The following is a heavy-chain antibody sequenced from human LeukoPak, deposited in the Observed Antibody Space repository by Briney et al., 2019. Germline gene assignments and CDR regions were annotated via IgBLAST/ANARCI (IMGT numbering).Heavy chain of an antibody. J-gene: IGHJ4*02. D-gene: IGHD2-15*01. CDR1: GGSFSGYY. CDR2: INHSGST. Sequence: SETLSLTCAVYGGSFSGYYWSWIRQPPGKGLEWIGEINHSGSTNYNPSLESRVTISVDTSKNQFSLKLSSVTAADTAVYYCASVYCSGGSCYSRYFDYWGQGTLVTVSS. CDR3: ASVYCSGGSCYSRYFDY. V-gene: IGHV4-34*01.